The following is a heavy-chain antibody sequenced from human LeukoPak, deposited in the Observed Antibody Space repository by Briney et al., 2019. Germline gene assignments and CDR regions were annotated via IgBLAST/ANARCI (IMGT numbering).Heavy chain of an antibody. Sequence: GRSLRLSCAASGFTFSSYAMHWVRQAPGKGLEWVAVISYDGSNKYYADSAKGRFTISRDNSKNTLYLQMNSLRAEDTAVYYCARPLHGDFYPDAFDIWGQGTMVTVSS. CDR3: ARPLHGDFYPDAFDI. V-gene: IGHV3-30-3*01. CDR2: ISYDGSNK. D-gene: IGHD2-21*02. J-gene: IGHJ3*02. CDR1: GFTFSSYA.